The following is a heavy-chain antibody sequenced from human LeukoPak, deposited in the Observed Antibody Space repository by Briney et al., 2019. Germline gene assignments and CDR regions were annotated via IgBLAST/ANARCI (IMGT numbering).Heavy chain of an antibody. CDR3: ARVIQLWLGAFDY. J-gene: IGHJ4*02. CDR2: IYHSGST. CDR1: GGSISSGGYS. Sequence: KSSETLSLTCAVSGGSISSGGYSWSWIRQPPGKGLEWIGYIYHSGSTYYNPSLKSQVTISVDRSKNQFSLKLSSVTAADTAVYYCARVIQLWLGAFDYWGQGTLVTVSS. V-gene: IGHV4-30-2*01. D-gene: IGHD5-18*01.